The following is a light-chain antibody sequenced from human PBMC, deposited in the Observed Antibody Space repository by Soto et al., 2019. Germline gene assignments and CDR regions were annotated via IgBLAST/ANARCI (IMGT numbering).Light chain of an antibody. CDR1: QTISSW. J-gene: IGKJ1*01. V-gene: IGKV1-5*03. CDR3: QHYNSYSEA. CDR2: KTS. Sequence: DIQMTQSPSTLSGSVGERVTLTCRASQTISSWLAWYQQKPGKAPKLLIYKTSTLTSGVPSRFSGSGSGTEFTLTISSLQSDDFATYYCQHYNSYSEAFGQGTKVERK.